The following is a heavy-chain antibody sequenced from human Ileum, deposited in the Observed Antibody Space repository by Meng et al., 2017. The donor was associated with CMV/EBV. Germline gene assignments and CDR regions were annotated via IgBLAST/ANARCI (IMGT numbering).Heavy chain of an antibody. CDR1: GGSFSGYY. J-gene: IGHJ4*02. Sequence: QVQLQPWGARLLKPSETLSLTCAVYGGSFSGYYWSWIRQFPGKGLEWMGEINHSGSTNYNPSLKSRVTISADTSKKWFSLKVSSVTAADTAVYYCAREAVGVENGDYADYWGQGSLVTVSS. D-gene: IGHD4-17*01. V-gene: IGHV4-34*01. CDR2: INHSGST. CDR3: AREAVGVENGDYADY.